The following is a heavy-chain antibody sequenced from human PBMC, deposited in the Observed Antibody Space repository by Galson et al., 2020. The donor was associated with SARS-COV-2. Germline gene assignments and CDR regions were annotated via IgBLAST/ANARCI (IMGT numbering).Heavy chain of an antibody. CDR2: ISYDGRNK. J-gene: IGHJ5*02. Sequence: GGSLRLSCAASGFTFSSYGMHWVRQAPGKGLEWVAVISYDGRNKYYADSVKGRFTISRDNSKNTLYLQMNSLRAEDTAVYYCAKDGGDDYGDYGPFDPWGQGTLVTVSS. D-gene: IGHD4-17*01. CDR3: AKDGGDDYGDYGPFDP. CDR1: GFTFSSYG. V-gene: IGHV3-30*18.